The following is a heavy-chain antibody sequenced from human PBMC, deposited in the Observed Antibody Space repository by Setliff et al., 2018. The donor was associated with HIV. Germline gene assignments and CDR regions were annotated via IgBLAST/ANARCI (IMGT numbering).Heavy chain of an antibody. D-gene: IGHD3-3*01. J-gene: IGHJ4*01. Sequence: SLTCTVSDDSVSTFYWNWIRQPPGKGPEWIGFIHHTGSTVSNPSLKSRVTILMDLSRNQLPLHLASVTTADTAVYSCAPGEGVASTYYHDWGQGTQVTVSS. V-gene: IGHV4-59*02. CDR2: IHHTGST. CDR3: APGEGVASTYYHD. CDR1: DDSVSTFY.